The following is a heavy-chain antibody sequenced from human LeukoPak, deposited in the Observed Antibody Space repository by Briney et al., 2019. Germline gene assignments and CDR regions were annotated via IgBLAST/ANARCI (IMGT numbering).Heavy chain of an antibody. V-gene: IGHV4-34*01. Sequence: PSEALSLTCAVYGGSFSGYYWSWIRQPPGKGLEWIGEINHSGSTNYNPSLKSRVTISVDTSKNQFSLKLSSVTAADTAVYYCARHPYYYGSGSYFKLYYFDYWGQGTLVTVSS. CDR2: INHSGST. CDR1: GGSFSGYY. CDR3: ARHPYYYGSGSYFKLYYFDY. J-gene: IGHJ4*02. D-gene: IGHD3-10*01.